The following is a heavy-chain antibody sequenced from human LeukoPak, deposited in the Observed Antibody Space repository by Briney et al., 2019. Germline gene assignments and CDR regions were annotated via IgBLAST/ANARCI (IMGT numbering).Heavy chain of an antibody. J-gene: IGHJ4*02. CDR3: AKDPEPSGYSSGWYYY. CDR1: GFTFSSYS. V-gene: IGHV3-48*04. CDR2: ISSGSSTI. Sequence: GGSLRLSCAASGFTFSSYSMNWVRQAPGKGLQWVSYISSGSSTIYYADSVKGRFTISRDNAKNSLYLEMNSLRAEDTAVYYCAKDPEPSGYSSGWYYYWGQGTLVTVSS. D-gene: IGHD6-19*01.